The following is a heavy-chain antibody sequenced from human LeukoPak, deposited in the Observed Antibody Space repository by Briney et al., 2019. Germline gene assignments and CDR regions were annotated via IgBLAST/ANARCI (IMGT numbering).Heavy chain of an antibody. D-gene: IGHD2-8*01. CDR1: GFTFSSYG. CDR3: ARDGILMDLDY. J-gene: IGHJ4*02. CDR2: ISYDGSNK. V-gene: IGHV3-30*03. Sequence: PGGSLRLSCAASGFTFSSYGMHWVRQAPGKGLEWVAVISYDGSNKYYADSVKGRFTISRDNSKNTLYLQMNSLRAEDTAVYYCARDGILMDLDYWGQGTLVTVSS.